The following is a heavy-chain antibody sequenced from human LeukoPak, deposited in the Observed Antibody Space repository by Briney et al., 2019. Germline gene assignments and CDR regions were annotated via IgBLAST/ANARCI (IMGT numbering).Heavy chain of an antibody. V-gene: IGHV1-46*01. CDR2: THPRDGST. CDR3: ARDQEGFDY. J-gene: IGHJ4*02. CDR1: GYTSTSNY. Sequence: ASVKVSCKASGYTSTSNYIHWVRQAPGQGLEWMGMTHPRDGSTSYAQKFQGRVTVTRDTSTSTVHMELSGLRSEDTAVYYCARDQEGFDYWGQGTLVTVSS.